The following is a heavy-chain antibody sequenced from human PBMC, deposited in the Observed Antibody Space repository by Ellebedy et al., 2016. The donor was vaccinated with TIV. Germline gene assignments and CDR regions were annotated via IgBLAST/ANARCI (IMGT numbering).Heavy chain of an antibody. CDR2: ISYDGSNK. Sequence: GESLKISXAASGFTFSSYAMHWVRQAPGKGLEWVAVISYDGSNKYYADSVKGRFTISRDNSKNTLYLQMNSLRAEDTAVYYCARDWGGQTGYYYGMDVWGQGTTVTVSS. D-gene: IGHD2-21*01. CDR3: ARDWGGQTGYYYGMDV. V-gene: IGHV3-30-3*01. J-gene: IGHJ6*02. CDR1: GFTFSSYA.